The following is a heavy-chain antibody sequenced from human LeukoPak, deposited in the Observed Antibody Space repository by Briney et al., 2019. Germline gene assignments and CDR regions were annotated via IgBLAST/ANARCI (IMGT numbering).Heavy chain of an antibody. Sequence: PGGGLRLSCAASGFTFSDYYMSWLRQAPGRGLEGVSYISRSGSTIYYADSVEGRFTSHRDNAKKSLYLQLNSRRADDTSVYYCARVGRYCYESSGFYYVRYWGQGTLVTVSS. V-gene: IGHV3-11*04. CDR3: ARVGRYCYESSGFYYVRY. D-gene: IGHD3-22*01. J-gene: IGHJ4*02. CDR2: ISRSGSTI. CDR1: GFTFSDYY.